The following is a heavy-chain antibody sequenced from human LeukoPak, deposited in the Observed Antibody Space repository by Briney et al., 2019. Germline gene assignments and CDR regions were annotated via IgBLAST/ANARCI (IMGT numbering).Heavy chain of an antibody. J-gene: IGHJ3*02. CDR2: IRSSGSYT. Sequence: GGSLRLSCAASGFTFRDYYMSWIRQAPGKGLEWVSYIRSSGSYTKKADSVESRFTISRDNAKNSMYLQMNSLRAEDTAVYYCVRTCDAVTGAFDIWGQGTMVTVSS. CDR3: VRTCDAVTGAFDI. D-gene: IGHD2-21*01. V-gene: IGHV3-11*03. CDR1: GFTFRDYY.